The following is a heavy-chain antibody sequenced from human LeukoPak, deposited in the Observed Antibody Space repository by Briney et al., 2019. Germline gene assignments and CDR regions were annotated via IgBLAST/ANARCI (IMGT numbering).Heavy chain of an antibody. CDR1: GYSISSGYY. CDR3: ASVDTAMDNTDY. CDR2: IYTSGST. V-gene: IGHV4-61*02. Sequence: SETLSLTCTVSGYSISSGYYWGWIRQPAGKGLEWIGRIYTSGSTNYNPSLKSRVTISVDTSKNQFSLKLSSVTAADTAVYYCASVDTAMDNTDYWGQGTLVTVSS. D-gene: IGHD5-18*01. J-gene: IGHJ4*02.